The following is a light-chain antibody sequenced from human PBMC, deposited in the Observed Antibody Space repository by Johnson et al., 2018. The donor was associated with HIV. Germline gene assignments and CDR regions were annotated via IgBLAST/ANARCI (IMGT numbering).Light chain of an antibody. Sequence: QAVLTQPPSVSAAPGQKVTVSCSGSSSNIGNNYVSWYQQLPGRAPKLLIYDNNKRPSGIPDRFSGSKSGTSATLGITGLQTGDEADYYCGTWDSSLRVGFVGTETKVTVL. CDR3: GTWDSSLRVGF. CDR2: DNN. J-gene: IGLJ1*01. V-gene: IGLV1-51*01. CDR1: SSNIGNNY.